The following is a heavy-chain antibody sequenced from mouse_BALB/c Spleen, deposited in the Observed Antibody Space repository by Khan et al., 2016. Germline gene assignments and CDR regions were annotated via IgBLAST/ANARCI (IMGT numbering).Heavy chain of an antibody. Sequence: VQLQESGAELARPGASVKMSCKASGYTFTSYTMHWVKQRPGQGLEWIGYINPSSAYTNYNQKFKDKATLTADKSSSTAYMQLSSLTSEDSAVYCCVRSRRMGGNYLFDYWGQGTTLTVSS. CDR2: INPSSAYT. CDR1: GYTFTSYT. CDR3: VRSRRMGGNYLFDY. J-gene: IGHJ2*01. D-gene: IGHD2-1*01. V-gene: IGHV1-4*01.